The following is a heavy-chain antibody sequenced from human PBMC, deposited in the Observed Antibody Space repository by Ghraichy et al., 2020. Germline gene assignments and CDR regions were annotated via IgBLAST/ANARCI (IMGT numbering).Heavy chain of an antibody. CDR1: GGSFRSYA. CDR2: IDPIFRTA. J-gene: IGHJ4*02. V-gene: IGHV1-69*13. D-gene: IGHD4-23*01. Sequence: SVKVSCKASGGSFRSYAMSWLRQAPGQGLEWMGGIDPIFRTANYAQKFQGRVTITADESTSTVYMELTSVRSQDTAVYYCASRQDDGGNSAEYYFDWWGQGTLVTVSS. CDR3: ASRQDDGGNSAEYYFDW.